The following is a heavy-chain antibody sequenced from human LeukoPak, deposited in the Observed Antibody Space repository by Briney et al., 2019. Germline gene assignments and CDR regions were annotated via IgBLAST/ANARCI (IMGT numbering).Heavy chain of an antibody. CDR2: IYYSGST. Sequence: SETLSLTCTISGASISTGGFYWTWIRQPPGEGLEWIGYIYYSGSTYYNPSLKSRVTISVDTSKNQFSLKLSSVTAADTAVYYCARFVTMVRGVIFPDIKDAFDIWGQGTMVTVSS. J-gene: IGHJ3*02. CDR1: GASISTGGFY. V-gene: IGHV4-31*03. D-gene: IGHD3-10*01. CDR3: ARFVTMVRGVIFPDIKDAFDI.